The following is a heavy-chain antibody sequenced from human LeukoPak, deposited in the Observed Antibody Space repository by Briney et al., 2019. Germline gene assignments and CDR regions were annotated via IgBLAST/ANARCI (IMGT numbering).Heavy chain of an antibody. CDR3: ARPHYGSGSLDYYYGMDV. CDR1: GGSISSSSYY. J-gene: IGHJ6*02. D-gene: IGHD3-10*01. CDR2: IYYSGST. V-gene: IGHV4-39*01. Sequence: PSETLSLTCTVSGGSISSSSYYWGWIRQPPGKGLEWIGSIYYSGSTYYNPSLKSRVTISVDTSKNQFSLKLSSVTAADTAVYYCARPHYGSGSLDYYYGMDVWGQGTTVTVSS.